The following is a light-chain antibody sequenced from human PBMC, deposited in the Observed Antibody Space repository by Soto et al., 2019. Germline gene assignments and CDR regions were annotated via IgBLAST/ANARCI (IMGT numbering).Light chain of an antibody. Sequence: EIVMTQSPATLSVSPGERVSLSCRASQSIYDKLAWYQQRPGQAPRLLIYGASNRATGIPDRFSGSGSGTDFTLTISRLEPEDFAVYYCQQYGSPPITFGQGTRLEIK. V-gene: IGKV3-20*01. CDR1: QSIYDK. CDR2: GAS. CDR3: QQYGSPPIT. J-gene: IGKJ5*01.